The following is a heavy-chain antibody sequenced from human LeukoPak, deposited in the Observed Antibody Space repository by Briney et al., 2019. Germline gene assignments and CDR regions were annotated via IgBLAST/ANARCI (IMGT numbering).Heavy chain of an antibody. D-gene: IGHD3-16*01. CDR3: AREERGHFDY. J-gene: IGHJ4*02. CDR1: GYTLTELS. Sequence: ASVKVSCKVSGYTLTELSMHWVRQAPGKGLEWMGGFDPEVGKTIYAQKFQGRVTMTRDTSTSTVYMELSSLRSEDTAVYYCAREERGHFDYWGQGTLVTVSS. V-gene: IGHV1-24*01. CDR2: FDPEVGKT.